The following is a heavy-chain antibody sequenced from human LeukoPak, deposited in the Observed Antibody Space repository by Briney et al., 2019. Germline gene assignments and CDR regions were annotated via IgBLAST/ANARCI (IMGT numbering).Heavy chain of an antibody. V-gene: IGHV3-48*03. Sequence: GGSLRLSCAASGFTFSGYEMNWVRQAPGKGLEWVSYISSSGSTIYYADSVKGRFTISRDNAKNSLYLQMNSLRAEDTAVYYCARVRPVLRYFDWLSPYYFDYWGQGTLVTVSS. CDR1: GFTFSGYE. D-gene: IGHD3-9*01. J-gene: IGHJ4*02. CDR3: ARVRPVLRYFDWLSPYYFDY. CDR2: ISSSGSTI.